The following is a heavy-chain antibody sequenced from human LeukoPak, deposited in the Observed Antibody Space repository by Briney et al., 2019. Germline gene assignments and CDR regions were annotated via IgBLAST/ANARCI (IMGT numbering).Heavy chain of an antibody. J-gene: IGHJ4*02. V-gene: IGHV3-33*01. CDR1: GFTFSSYG. CDR2: IWYDGSNQ. D-gene: IGHD6-19*01. CDR3: AREAGYSNGWYGFDN. Sequence: PGGSLRLSCAASGFTFSSYGMHWVRQAPGKGLEWVAVIWYDGSNQYYAGSVKGRFTISRDNSKNTLFLQMNSLRGEDTAVYYCAREAGYSNGWYGFDNWGQGTLVTVSS.